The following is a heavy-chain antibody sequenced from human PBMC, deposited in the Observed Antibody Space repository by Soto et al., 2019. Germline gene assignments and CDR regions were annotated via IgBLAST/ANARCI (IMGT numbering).Heavy chain of an antibody. D-gene: IGHD6-19*01. J-gene: IGHJ3*02. V-gene: IGHV4-59*01. CDR1: GGSLSSYY. Sequence: KASETLSLTCTVSGGSLSSYYWSWIRQPPGKGLEWIGYIYYSGSTNYNPSLKSRVTISVDTSKNQFSLKLSSVTAADTAVYYCARGGWQWLAFDIWGQGTMVTVSS. CDR3: ARGGWQWLAFDI. CDR2: IYYSGST.